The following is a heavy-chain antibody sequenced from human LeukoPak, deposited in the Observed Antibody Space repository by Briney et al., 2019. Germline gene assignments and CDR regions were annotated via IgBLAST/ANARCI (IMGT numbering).Heavy chain of an antibody. V-gene: IGHV3-48*04. D-gene: IGHD3-3*01. CDR3: ARNGGLRFLELYYYYYMHV. Sequence: GGSLRLSCAASGFTFSSYSMNWVRQAPGKGLEWVSYISSSSSTIYYADSVKGRFTISRDNAKNSLYLQMNSLRAEDTAVYYCARNGGLRFLELYYYYYMHVWGKGTTVTVSS. CDR1: GFTFSSYS. J-gene: IGHJ6*03. CDR2: ISSSSSTI.